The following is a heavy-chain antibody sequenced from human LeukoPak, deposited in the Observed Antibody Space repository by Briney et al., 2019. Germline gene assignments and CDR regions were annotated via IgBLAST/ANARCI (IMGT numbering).Heavy chain of an antibody. CDR2: INHSGST. Sequence: NPSETLSLTCAVYGGSFSGYYWSWLRQPPGKGLEWVGEINHSGSTNYNPSLKSRVTISVDTSKNQFSLKLSSVTAADTAVYYCARGPYAGSWYSSGWFDPWGQGTLVTVSS. V-gene: IGHV4-34*01. CDR3: ARGPYAGSWYSSGWFDP. CDR1: GGSFSGYY. D-gene: IGHD6-13*01. J-gene: IGHJ5*02.